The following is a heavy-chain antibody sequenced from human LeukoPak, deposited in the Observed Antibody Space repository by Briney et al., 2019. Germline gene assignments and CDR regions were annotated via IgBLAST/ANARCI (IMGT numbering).Heavy chain of an antibody. D-gene: IGHD5-18*01. CDR2: INPNSGGT. CDR1: GYTFTGYY. CDR3: ARESYGLSLNY. V-gene: IGHV1-2*06. Sequence: ASVKVSCKASGYTFTGYYMHLVRQAPGQGLEWMGRINPNSGGTNYAQKFQGRVTMTRDTSISTAYMELSRLRSDDTAVYYCARESYGLSLNYWGQGTLVTVSS. J-gene: IGHJ4*02.